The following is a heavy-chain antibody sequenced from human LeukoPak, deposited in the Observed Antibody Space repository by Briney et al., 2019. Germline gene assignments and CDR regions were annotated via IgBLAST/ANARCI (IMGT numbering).Heavy chain of an antibody. D-gene: IGHD3-10*01. J-gene: IGHJ4*02. Sequence: SETLSLTCAVYGGSFSGYYWSWIRQPPGRGLEWIGEINHSGSTNYNPSLKSRVTISVDTSKNQFSLKLSSVTAADTAVYYCARGRYYGSGSYNYWGQGTLVTVSS. CDR3: ARGRYYGSGSYNY. V-gene: IGHV4-34*01. CDR2: INHSGST. CDR1: GGSFSGYY.